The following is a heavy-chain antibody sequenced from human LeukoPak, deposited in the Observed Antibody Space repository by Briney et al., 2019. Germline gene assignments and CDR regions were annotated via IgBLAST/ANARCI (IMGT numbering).Heavy chain of an antibody. CDR2: INHSGST. Sequence: SETLSLTCAVYGGSFSGYYWSWIRQPPGKGLEWIGEINHSGSTNYNPSLKSRVTISVDTSKNQFSLKLSSVTAADTAVYYYARGKDSSGYPPDYWGQGTLVTVSS. CDR1: GGSFSGYY. D-gene: IGHD3-22*01. CDR3: ARGKDSSGYPPDY. V-gene: IGHV4-34*01. J-gene: IGHJ4*02.